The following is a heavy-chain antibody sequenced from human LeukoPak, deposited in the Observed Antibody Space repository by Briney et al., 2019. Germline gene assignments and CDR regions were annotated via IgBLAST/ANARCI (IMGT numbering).Heavy chain of an antibody. V-gene: IGHV3-30*03. J-gene: IGHJ4*02. CDR2: ISYDGSNK. CDR3: APASSRLNSFDY. Sequence: GVSLRLSCAASGFTFSSYGMHWVRQAPGKWLEWVAVISYDGSNKYYADSVKGRFTIYRPNSKNTLYLQMNSLRAEDTAVYYCAPASSRLNSFDYWGQGTLVTVSS. CDR1: GFTFSSYG. D-gene: IGHD2-2*01.